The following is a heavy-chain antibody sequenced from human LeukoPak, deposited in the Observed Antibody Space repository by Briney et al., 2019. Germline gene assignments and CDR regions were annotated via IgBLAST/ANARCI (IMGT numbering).Heavy chain of an antibody. D-gene: IGHD4-17*01. Sequence: SGTLSLTCAVSGDSISSYYWSWLRQPPGKGLEWVGYIYYSGSNNYNPSLKSRVTISVDTSKNQFSLKLSSVTAADTAVYYCASAPVTTYYYYYYMDVWGKGTTVTVSS. J-gene: IGHJ6*03. CDR1: GDSISSYY. V-gene: IGHV4-59*01. CDR2: IYYSGSN. CDR3: ASAPVTTYYYYYYMDV.